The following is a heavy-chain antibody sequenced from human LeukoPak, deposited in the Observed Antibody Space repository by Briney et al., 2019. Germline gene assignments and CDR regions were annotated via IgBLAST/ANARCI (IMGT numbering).Heavy chain of an antibody. D-gene: IGHD2-15*01. J-gene: IGHJ4*02. CDR3: AKGPRDPTEYCSRGTCSPTYDV. CDR1: GFTFSDYE. CDR2: ISSSGRRI. Sequence: GGSLRLSCAASGFTFSDYEMNWVRQAPGKGLEWVSYISSSGRRIYYADSVKGRFTISRDNAQNSLYLQMNSLRADDTAIYYCAKGPRDPTEYCSRGTCSPTYDVWGQGTLVTVPS. V-gene: IGHV3-48*03.